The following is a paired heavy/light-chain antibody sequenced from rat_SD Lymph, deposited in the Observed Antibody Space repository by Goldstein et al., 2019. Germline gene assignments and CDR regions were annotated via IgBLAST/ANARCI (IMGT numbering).Heavy chain of an antibody. CDR1: GYTFTNYG. V-gene: IGHV9-6*01. CDR3: AITMDA. Sequence: QIQLVQSGPELKKPGESVKISCKASGYTFTNYGMYWVKQAPGQGLQYMGWINTETGKPTYADDFKGRFVFFLETSASTAYLQINNLKNEDMATYFCAITMDAWGQGASVTVSS. J-gene: IGHJ4*01. CDR2: INTETGKP.
Light chain of an antibody. Sequence: IQLTQSPSLLSASVGDRVTLSCKGSQNINNYLAWYQQKLGEAPKLLIYNTNSLQTGIPSRFSGSGSGTDYTLTISSLQPEDVATYFCYQYNNGYTFGSGTKLEIK. J-gene: IGKJ4*01. CDR2: NTN. CDR3: YQYNNGYT. CDR1: QNINNY. V-gene: IGKV22S2*01.